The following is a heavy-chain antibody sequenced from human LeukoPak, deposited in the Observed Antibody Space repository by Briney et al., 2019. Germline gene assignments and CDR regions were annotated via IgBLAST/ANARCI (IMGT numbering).Heavy chain of an antibody. Sequence: SETLSLTCAVYGGSFSGYYWSWLRQPPGKGLEWIGEINHSGSTNYNPSLKSRVTISVDTSKNQFSLKLSSVTAADTAVYYCARVRRTVVTPYPSNWFDPWGQGTLVTVSS. D-gene: IGHD4-23*01. V-gene: IGHV4-34*01. CDR2: INHSGST. J-gene: IGHJ5*02. CDR3: ARVRRTVVTPYPSNWFDP. CDR1: GGSFSGYY.